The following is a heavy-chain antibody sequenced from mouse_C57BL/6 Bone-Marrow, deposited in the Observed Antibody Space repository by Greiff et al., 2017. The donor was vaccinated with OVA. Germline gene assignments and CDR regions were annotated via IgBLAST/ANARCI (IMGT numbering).Heavy chain of an antibody. Sequence: QVQLKQPGAELVMPGASVKLSCKASGYTFTSYWMHWVKQRPGQGLEWIGEIDPSDSYTNYNQKFKGKSTLTVDKSSSTAYMQLSSLTSEDSAVYYCALGGAMDYWGQGTSVTVSS. V-gene: IGHV1-69*01. CDR2: IDPSDSYT. CDR3: ALGGAMDY. D-gene: IGHD4-1*01. J-gene: IGHJ4*01. CDR1: GYTFTSYW.